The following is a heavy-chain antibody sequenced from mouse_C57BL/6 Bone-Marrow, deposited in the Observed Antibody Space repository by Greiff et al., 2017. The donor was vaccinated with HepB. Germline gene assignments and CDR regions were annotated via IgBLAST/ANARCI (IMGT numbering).Heavy chain of an antibody. V-gene: IGHV5-6*01. CDR3: ARQDSAWFAY. Sequence: VQLQQSGGDLVKPGGSLKLSCAASGFTFSSYGMSWVRQTPDKRLEWVATISSGGSYTYYPDSVKGRFTISRDNAKNTLYLQMSSLKSEDTAMYYCARQDSAWFAYWGQGTLVTVSA. CDR2: ISSGGSYT. CDR1: GFTFSSYG. J-gene: IGHJ3*01.